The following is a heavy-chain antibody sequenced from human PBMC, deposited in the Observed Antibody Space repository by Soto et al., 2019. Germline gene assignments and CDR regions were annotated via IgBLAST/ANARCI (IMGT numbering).Heavy chain of an antibody. CDR1: GGTLNTYG. D-gene: IGHD6-19*01. CDR3: ARGGELAGWMPFDS. J-gene: IGHJ4*02. V-gene: IGHV1-69*01. Sequence: QVHLVQSGAEVKKPGSSVKVSCRASGGTLNTYGFNWVRQATGQGLEWMGGIIPLFGTTTYAQNFQGRVTITADQSTTTDYMEMSGLTSEDTGVYFCARGGELAGWMPFDSWGQGTLVTVSS. CDR2: IIPLFGTT.